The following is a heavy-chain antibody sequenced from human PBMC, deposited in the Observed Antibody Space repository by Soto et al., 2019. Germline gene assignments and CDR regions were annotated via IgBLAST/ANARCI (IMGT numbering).Heavy chain of an antibody. V-gene: IGHV1-69*13. D-gene: IGHD1-1*01. Sequence: SVKVSCKASGGTFSSYAISWVRQAPGQGLEWMGGIIPIFGTANYAQKFQGRVTITADESTSTAYMELSSLRSEDTAVYYCARDKTSGGGTFDYWGQGTLVTVSS. J-gene: IGHJ4*02. CDR2: IIPIFGTA. CDR1: GGTFSSYA. CDR3: ARDKTSGGGTFDY.